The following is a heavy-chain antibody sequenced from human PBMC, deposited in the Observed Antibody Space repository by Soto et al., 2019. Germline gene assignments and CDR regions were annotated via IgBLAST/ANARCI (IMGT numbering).Heavy chain of an antibody. D-gene: IGHD1-26*01. J-gene: IGHJ4*02. Sequence: ESGGGSVKPGGSLRLSCAASGFPFSNAWMTWVRQAPGKGLEWVGRIKSKTDGGTTDYAAPVKGRFTISRDDSKNMLYLQMNSLKTEDTAVYYCTTGGSYSGSSLDYWGQGTLVTVSS. V-gene: IGHV3-15*01. CDR1: GFPFSNAW. CDR3: TTGGSYSGSSLDY. CDR2: IKSKTDGGTT.